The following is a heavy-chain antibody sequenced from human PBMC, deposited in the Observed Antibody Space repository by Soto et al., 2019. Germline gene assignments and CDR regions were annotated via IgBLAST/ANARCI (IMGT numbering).Heavy chain of an antibody. V-gene: IGHV1-69*13. D-gene: IGHD1-1*01. CDR2: IIPIFGTA. Sequence: ASVKVSCKASGGTFSSYAISWVRQAPGQGLEWMGGIIPIFGTANYAQKFQGRVTITADESTSTAYMELSSLRSEDTAVYYCARRRDGYNSASGMDVWGQGTTVTVSS. CDR1: GGTFSSYA. CDR3: ARRRDGYNSASGMDV. J-gene: IGHJ6*02.